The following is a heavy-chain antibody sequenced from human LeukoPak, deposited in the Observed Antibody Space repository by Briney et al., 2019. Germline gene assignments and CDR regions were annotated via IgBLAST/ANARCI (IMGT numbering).Heavy chain of an antibody. CDR1: GFSFSSYS. J-gene: IGHJ6*03. D-gene: IGHD6-6*01. CDR3: ARDQYWQLVRGYMDV. CDR2: ISSSSSTI. V-gene: IGHV3-48*01. Sequence: GGSLRLSCAASGFSFSSYSMTWVRQAPGKGLEWVSYISSSSSTIYYADSVKGRFTISRDNAKNSLYLQMSSLRAEDTAVYYCARDQYWQLVRGYMDVWAKGPRSPSP.